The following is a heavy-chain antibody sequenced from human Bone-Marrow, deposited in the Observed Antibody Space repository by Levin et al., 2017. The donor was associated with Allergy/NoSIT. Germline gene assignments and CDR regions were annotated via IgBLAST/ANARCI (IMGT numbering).Heavy chain of an antibody. CDR2: ISDDGRRE. CDR1: GFSFSGYA. CDR3: AREAGGTHLFLPEDH. J-gene: IGHJ4*02. D-gene: IGHD1-14*01. Sequence: PGESLKISCAASGFSFSGYAMHWVRQTPGKGLEWVAVISDDGRREYYPDSVKGRFNIYRDNGKQTLYLRMNSLRPEDTGTYYCAREAGGTHLFLPEDHWGQGTRVTVSS. V-gene: IGHV3-30*01.